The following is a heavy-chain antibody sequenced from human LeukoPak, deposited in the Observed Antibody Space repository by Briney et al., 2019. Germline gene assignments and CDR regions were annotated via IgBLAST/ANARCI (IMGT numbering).Heavy chain of an antibody. J-gene: IGHJ4*02. CDR1: GFTFSSYA. V-gene: IGHV3-23*01. CDR2: ISESDGST. CDR3: TKFDAPSSRKSY. Sequence: PGGSLRLSCAASGFTFSSYAINWVRQAPGKGLEWVSTISESDGSTYYADSVKGRFTISRDNTKKTLYMQMSSLRDEDTAAYYTTKFDAPSSRKSYWGQGTLVTVSS.